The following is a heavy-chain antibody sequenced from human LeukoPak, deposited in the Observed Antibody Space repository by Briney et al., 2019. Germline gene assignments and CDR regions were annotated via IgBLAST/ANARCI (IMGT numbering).Heavy chain of an antibody. V-gene: IGHV4-39*01. CDR1: GGSISSSNYF. CDR2: ISSGGRV. J-gene: IGHJ5*02. CDR3: ALRPAAKPGWFDL. Sequence: SETLSLTCTVSGGSISSSNYFWGWIRQPPGKGLEWIGSISSGGRVYYNSSLKSRVTISVDTSKNQFSLKLTSVTAADTAVYYCALRPAAKPGWFDLWGQGTLAIVSS. D-gene: IGHD2-2*01.